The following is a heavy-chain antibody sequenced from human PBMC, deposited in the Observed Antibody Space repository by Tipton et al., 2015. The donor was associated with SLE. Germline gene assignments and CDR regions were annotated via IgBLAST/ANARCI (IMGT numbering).Heavy chain of an antibody. D-gene: IGHD2-21*01. Sequence: TLSLTCSVSGDSINTYYWGWIRQTPGKGLEWIGEINHSGSTNYNPSLKSRVTISVDTSKNQFSLKLSSVTAADTAMYYCARGKISWAIFVVRNYFDSWGQGTLVTVSS. V-gene: IGHV4-34*01. J-gene: IGHJ4*02. CDR3: ARGKISWAIFVVRNYFDS. CDR2: INHSGST. CDR1: GDSINTYY.